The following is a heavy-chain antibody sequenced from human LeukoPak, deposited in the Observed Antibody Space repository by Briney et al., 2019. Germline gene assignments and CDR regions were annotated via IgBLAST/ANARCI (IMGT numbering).Heavy chain of an antibody. CDR1: GYTFTRYY. CDR2: INPNSGDT. J-gene: IGHJ4*02. Sequence: ASVKVSCKASGYTFTRYYMHWVRQAPGQGREWMRWINPNSGDTNYAQKFQGRVTMTRDTSISTAYMELSRLRSDDTAVYYCARVRYRLAETYIDYWGQGTLVTVSS. CDR3: ARVRYRLAETYIDY. D-gene: IGHD3-16*01. V-gene: IGHV1-2*02.